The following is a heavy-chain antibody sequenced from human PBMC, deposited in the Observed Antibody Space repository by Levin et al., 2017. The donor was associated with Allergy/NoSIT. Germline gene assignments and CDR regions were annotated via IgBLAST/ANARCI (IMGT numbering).Heavy chain of an antibody. CDR3: ARARHKYSSSCPFDY. Sequence: SETLSLTCAVYGGSFSGYYWSWIRQPPGKGLEWIGEINHSGSTNYNPSLKSRVTISVDTSKNQFSLKLSSVTAADTAVYYCARARHKYSSSCPFDYWGQGTLVTVSS. CDR1: GGSFSGYY. CDR2: INHSGST. J-gene: IGHJ4*02. D-gene: IGHD6-13*01. V-gene: IGHV4-34*01.